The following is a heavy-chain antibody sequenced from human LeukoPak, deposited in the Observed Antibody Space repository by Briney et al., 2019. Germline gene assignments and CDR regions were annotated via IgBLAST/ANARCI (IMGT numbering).Heavy chain of an antibody. V-gene: IGHV3-74*01. CDR1: GFTFSSYW. Sequence: GGSLRLSCAASGFTFSSYWMHWVRQVPGQGLVWVSRINTDGSSTYYADSVKGRFTISRDNSKNTLYLQMNTLRAGDTAVYSCAKNGRGYSSDYFDYWGQGTLVTVSS. CDR3: AKNGRGYSSDYFDY. D-gene: IGHD5-18*01. CDR2: INTDGSST. J-gene: IGHJ4*02.